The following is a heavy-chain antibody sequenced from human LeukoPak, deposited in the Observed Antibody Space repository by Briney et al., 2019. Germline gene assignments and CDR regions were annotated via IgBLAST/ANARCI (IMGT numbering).Heavy chain of an antibody. CDR3: GVSSDYDSSGYVDV. CDR2: ISGSGGST. Sequence: PGGSLRLSCAASGFTFSSYAMSWVRQAPGKGLEWVSAISGSGGSTYYADSVKGRFTISRDNSKNTLYLQMNSLRAEDTAVYYCGVSSDYDSSGYVDVWGKGTTVTVSS. D-gene: IGHD3-22*01. CDR1: GFTFSSYA. V-gene: IGHV3-23*01. J-gene: IGHJ6*04.